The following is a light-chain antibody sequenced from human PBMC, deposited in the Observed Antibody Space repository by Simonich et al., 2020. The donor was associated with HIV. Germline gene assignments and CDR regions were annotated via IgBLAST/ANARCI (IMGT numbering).Light chain of an antibody. CDR1: SSDVGGYNY. CDR2: DVS. Sequence: QSALTQPASVSGSPGQSITISCTGTSSDVGGYNYVSWYHQHPGKAPKLMIYDVSKRPSWVSNLFSGSKSGNTASLTISGLQAEDEADYYCSSYTSSSTLVFGGGTKLTVL. CDR3: SSYTSSSTLV. V-gene: IGLV2-14*01. J-gene: IGLJ2*01.